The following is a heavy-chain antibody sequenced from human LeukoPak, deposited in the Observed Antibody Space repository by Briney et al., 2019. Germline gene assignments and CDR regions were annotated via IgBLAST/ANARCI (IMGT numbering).Heavy chain of an antibody. J-gene: IGHJ4*02. CDR1: GGSFSGYY. CDR3: ARHDPYSSSSLTHFDY. Sequence: SETLSLTCAVYGGSFSGYYWSWIRQPPGKGLEWIGEINHSGSTNYNPSLKSRVTISVDTSKNQFSLKLSSVTAADTAVYYCARHDPYSSSSLTHFDYWGQGTLVTVSS. D-gene: IGHD6-6*01. V-gene: IGHV4-34*01. CDR2: INHSGST.